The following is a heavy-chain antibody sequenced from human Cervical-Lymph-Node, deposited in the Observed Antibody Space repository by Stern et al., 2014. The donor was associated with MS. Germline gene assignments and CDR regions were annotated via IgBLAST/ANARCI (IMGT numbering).Heavy chain of an antibody. J-gene: IGHJ3*02. CDR3: AREHKIYYDSSGYYLDAFDI. V-gene: IGHV1-18*01. Sequence: VQLVQSGAEVKKPGASVKVSCKASGYTFTSYGISWVRQAPGQGLEWMGWISAYNGKTNYAQKLQGRVTMTTDTSTSTAYMELRSLRSDDTAVYYCAREHKIYYDSSGYYLDAFDIWGQGTMVTVSS. D-gene: IGHD3-22*01. CDR2: ISAYNGKT. CDR1: GYTFTSYG.